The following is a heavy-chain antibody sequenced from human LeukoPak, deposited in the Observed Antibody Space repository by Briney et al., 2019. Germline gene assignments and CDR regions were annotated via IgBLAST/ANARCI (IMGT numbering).Heavy chain of an antibody. V-gene: IGHV4-4*07. D-gene: IGHD2-15*01. CDR1: GGSISSYY. J-gene: IGHJ4*02. CDR3: ARDYCSGGSCYRAPGPFDY. Sequence: SETLSLTCTVSGGSISSYYWSWIRQPAGKGLEWIGRIYTSGSTNYSPSLKSRVTMSVDTSKNQFSLKLSSVTAADTAVYYCARDYCSGGSCYRAPGPFDYWGQGTLVTVSS. CDR2: IYTSGST.